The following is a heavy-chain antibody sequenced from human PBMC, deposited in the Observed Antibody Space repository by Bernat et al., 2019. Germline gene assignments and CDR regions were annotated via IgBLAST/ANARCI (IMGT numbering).Heavy chain of an antibody. V-gene: IGHV4-34*01. J-gene: IGHJ4*02. CDR1: GGSFSGYY. Sequence: QVQLQQWGAGLLKPLETLSLTCAVYGGSFSGYYWSWIRQPPGKGLGWIGEINHSGSTNYNPSLKSRVIISLDTSKHEFSLRLSSVTAADTAVYYWARSPLVGAILASWGQGTLVTVSS. CDR2: INHSGST. D-gene: IGHD1-26*01. CDR3: ARSPLVGAILAS.